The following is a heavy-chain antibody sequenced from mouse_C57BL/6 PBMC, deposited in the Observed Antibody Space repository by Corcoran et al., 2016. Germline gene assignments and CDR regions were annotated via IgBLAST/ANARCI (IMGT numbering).Heavy chain of an antibody. D-gene: IGHD3-2*02. CDR1: GYTFTDYN. Sequence: EVQLQQSGPELVKPGASVKIPCKASGYTFTDYNMDWVKQSHGKSLEWIGDINPNNGGTIYNQKFKGKATLTVDKSSSTAYMELRSLTSEDTAVYYCARQDSSGPSYAMDYWGQGTSVTVSS. J-gene: IGHJ4*01. V-gene: IGHV1-18*01. CDR2: INPNNGGT. CDR3: ARQDSSGPSYAMDY.